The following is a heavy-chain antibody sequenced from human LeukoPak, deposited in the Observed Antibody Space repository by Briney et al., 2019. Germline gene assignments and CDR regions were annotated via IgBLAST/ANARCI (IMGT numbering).Heavy chain of an antibody. CDR1: GGSISSYY. CDR3: ARGYSYGSGAFDI. J-gene: IGHJ3*02. V-gene: IGHV4-4*07. Sequence: SETLSLTCTVSGGSISSYYWSWIRQPAGKGLEWIGRIYSGGSTNYNPSLKSRATMSVDTSKNQFSLKLRSVTAADTAVYYCARGYSYGSGAFDIWGQGTMVTVSS. D-gene: IGHD5-18*01. CDR2: IYSGGST.